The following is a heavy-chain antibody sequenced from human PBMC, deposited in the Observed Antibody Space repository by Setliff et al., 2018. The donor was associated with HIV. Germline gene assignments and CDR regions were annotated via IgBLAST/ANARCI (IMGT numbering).Heavy chain of an antibody. D-gene: IGHD3-9*01. V-gene: IGHV4-34*01. CDR3: ASYDILTGPLGY. J-gene: IGHJ4*02. Sequence: SETLSLTCAVYGGSFSGYYWSWIRQPPGKGLEWSGEINHSGSTNYNPSLKSRVTISVDTSKNQFSLKLSSVTAADTAVYYCASYDILTGPLGYWGQGTLVTVSS. CDR2: INHSGST. CDR1: GGSFSGYY.